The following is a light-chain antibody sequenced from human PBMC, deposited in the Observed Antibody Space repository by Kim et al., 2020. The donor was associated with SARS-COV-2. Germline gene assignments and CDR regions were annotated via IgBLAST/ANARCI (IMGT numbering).Light chain of an antibody. CDR2: GAS. V-gene: IGKV3-20*01. Sequence: EIVLTQSPGTLSLSPGERATLSCRASQSVSSSYLAWYQQKPGQAPRLLIYGASNRATGIPDTFSCSGSGTDFTLTISRLEPEDFAVYYCQQYGRSPWTFGQGTKVDIK. CDR3: QQYGRSPWT. J-gene: IGKJ1*01. CDR1: QSVSSSY.